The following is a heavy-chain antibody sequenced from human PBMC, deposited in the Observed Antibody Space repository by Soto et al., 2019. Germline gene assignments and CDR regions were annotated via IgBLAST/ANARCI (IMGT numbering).Heavy chain of an antibody. CDR1: GYSITTYW. Sequence: PGESLKISCKGSGYSITTYWIGRVRQMPGKGLEWMGIIYPGDSDTKYSPSFQGQVTISADKSISTAYLQWSTLKASDTAMYYCATLPRAVTTGAFDYWGQGTLVTVSS. D-gene: IGHD4-17*01. CDR2: IYPGDSDT. CDR3: ATLPRAVTTGAFDY. J-gene: IGHJ4*02. V-gene: IGHV5-51*01.